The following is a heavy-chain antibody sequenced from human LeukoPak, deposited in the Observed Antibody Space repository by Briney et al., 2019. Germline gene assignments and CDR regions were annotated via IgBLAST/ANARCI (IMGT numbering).Heavy chain of an antibody. J-gene: IGHJ5*02. V-gene: IGHV4-39*01. Sequence: PSETLSLTCTVSGDSISSNKYYWGWMRQPPGKGLEWIGSIYYSGSTYYNPSLKSRVTISLDTSKNQFSLKVSSVTAADTAAYYCARTSSSSYGWFDPWGQGTLVTVSS. CDR3: ARTSSSSYGWFDP. D-gene: IGHD2-2*01. CDR1: GDSISSNKYY. CDR2: IYYSGST.